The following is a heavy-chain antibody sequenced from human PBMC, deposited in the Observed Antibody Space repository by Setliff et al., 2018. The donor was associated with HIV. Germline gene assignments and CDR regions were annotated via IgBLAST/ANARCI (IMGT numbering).Heavy chain of an antibody. CDR1: GFSLSTSGMC. V-gene: IGHV2-70*12. CDR2: IDWDDDK. Sequence: SGPTLVNPTQTLTLTCTFSGFSLSTSGMCVSWIRQPPGKALEWLARIDWDDDKYYSTSLKTRLTITKGTSKNQVVLTMTNMDPVDTATYYCAHNINWGSDWYFDLWGRGTLVTVSS. D-gene: IGHD7-27*01. J-gene: IGHJ2*01. CDR3: AHNINWGSDWYFDL.